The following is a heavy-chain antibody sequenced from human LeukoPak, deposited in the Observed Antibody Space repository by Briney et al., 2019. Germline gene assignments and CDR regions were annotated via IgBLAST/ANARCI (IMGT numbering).Heavy chain of an antibody. V-gene: IGHV3-23*01. Sequence: GGSLRDSCAASGFTFSTSAMSWVREAPGKGLEWVSAINGGGDNTYYAESVKGRFTISRDNSKNTLFLQMNTLRAEDTAVYYCAKGAAGVNRVFDYWGQGTLVTVSS. CDR2: INGGGDNT. J-gene: IGHJ4*02. CDR1: GFTFSTSA. D-gene: IGHD6-19*01. CDR3: AKGAAGVNRVFDY.